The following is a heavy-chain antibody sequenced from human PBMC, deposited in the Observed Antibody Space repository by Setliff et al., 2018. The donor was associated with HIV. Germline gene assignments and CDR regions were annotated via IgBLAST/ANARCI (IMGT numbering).Heavy chain of an antibody. J-gene: IGHJ4*02. CDR2: IYTSGST. D-gene: IGHD6-6*01. V-gene: IGHV4-4*07. CDR3: ARDRAVPWGGSSSPFDY. Sequence: SETLSLTCTVSGGSISSYYWSWIRQPAGKGLEWIGRIYTSGSTNYNPSLKSRVTMSVDTSKNQFSPKLSSVTAADTAVYYCARDRAVPWGGSSSPFDYWGQGTLVTVSS. CDR1: GGSISSYY.